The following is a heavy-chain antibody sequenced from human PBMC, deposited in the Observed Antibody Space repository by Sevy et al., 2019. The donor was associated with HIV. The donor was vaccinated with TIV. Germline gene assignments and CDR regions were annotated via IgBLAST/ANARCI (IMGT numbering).Heavy chain of an antibody. CDR3: ARDHYYDSSGYYYGAFDI. V-gene: IGHV1-2*02. CDR1: GYTFTGYY. CDR2: INPNSGGT. Sequence: ASVKVSCKASGYTFTGYYMHWVRQAPGQGLEWMGWINPNSGGTNYAQKFQGRVTMTRDTSISTAYMELSRLRSDDTAVYYCARDHYYDSSGYYYGAFDIWGQGTMVTVSS. D-gene: IGHD3-22*01. J-gene: IGHJ3*02.